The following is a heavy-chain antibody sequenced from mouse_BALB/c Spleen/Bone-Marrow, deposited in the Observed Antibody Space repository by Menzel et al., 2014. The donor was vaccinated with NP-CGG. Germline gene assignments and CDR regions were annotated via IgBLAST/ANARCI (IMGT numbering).Heavy chain of an antibody. J-gene: IGHJ2*01. CDR3: ARESIYYYGSTLDY. V-gene: IGHV1S137*01. D-gene: IGHD1-1*01. Sequence: QVQLQQPGAELVRPGVSVKISCKGSGYTFTDYAMHWVKQSHAKGLEWIGVISTYYGDASYNQKFKGKATMTVDKSSSTAYMELARLTSEDSAIYYCARESIYYYGSTLDYWGQGSTLTVSS. CDR2: ISTYYGDA. CDR1: GYTFTDYA.